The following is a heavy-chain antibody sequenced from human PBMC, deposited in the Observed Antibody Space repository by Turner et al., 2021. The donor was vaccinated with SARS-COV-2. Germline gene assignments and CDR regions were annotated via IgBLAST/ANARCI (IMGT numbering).Heavy chain of an antibody. J-gene: IGHJ5*02. CDR1: GFTFSHYD. D-gene: IGHD3-10*01. Sequence: EVQLVESGGGLVQPGGSLRLSCAASGFTFSHYDMHWVRQATGKGLEWVSAVGTAGDTYYPGSVKGRFTISRENGKNSLYLQMNSLRAGDTAVYYCARAKFRGLISWFDPWGQGTLVTVSS. CDR3: ARAKFRGLISWFDP. V-gene: IGHV3-13*04. CDR2: VGTAGDT.